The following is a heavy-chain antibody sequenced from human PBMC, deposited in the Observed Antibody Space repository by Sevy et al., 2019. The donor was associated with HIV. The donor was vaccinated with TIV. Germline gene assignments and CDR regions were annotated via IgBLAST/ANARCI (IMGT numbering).Heavy chain of an antibody. J-gene: IGHJ4*02. CDR2: FDPEDRET. CDR1: GYTLSQIS. V-gene: IGHV1-24*01. D-gene: IGHD3-22*01. Sequence: ASVKVSCKVSGYTLSQISMHWVRQAPGKGLEWMGSFDPEDRETIYPQKFQARVTMTEDTSTDTAYMELSSLRSDDTAVYYCATTKDYYDSSASPFDAWGQGTLVTVSS. CDR3: ATTKDYYDSSASPFDA.